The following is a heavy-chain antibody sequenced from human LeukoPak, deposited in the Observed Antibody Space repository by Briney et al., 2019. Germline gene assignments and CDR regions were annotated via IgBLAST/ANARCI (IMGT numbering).Heavy chain of an antibody. CDR2: INSVGGTT. J-gene: IGHJ3*02. CDR3: ARSIMYGDHGEDI. D-gene: IGHD4-17*01. Sequence: GGSLRLSCEASGFTFNSYSFNWVRQAPGKGLEWISYINSVGGTTFYADSVKGRFTISRDNAKNTLYLQMDSLRAEDAAIYYCARSIMYGDHGEDIWGQGTVVAVSS. V-gene: IGHV3-48*04. CDR1: GFTFNSYS.